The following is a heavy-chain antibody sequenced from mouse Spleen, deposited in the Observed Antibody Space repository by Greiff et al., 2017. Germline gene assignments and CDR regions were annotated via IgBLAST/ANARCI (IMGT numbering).Heavy chain of an antibody. Sequence: EVKLMESGAELVRPGASVKLSCTASGFNIKDDYMHWVKQRPEQGLEWIGWIDPENGDTEYASKFQGKATITADTSSNTAYLQLSSLTSEDTAVYYCTTRGSYGNYYWGQGTTLTVSS. V-gene: IGHV14-4*01. J-gene: IGHJ2*01. CDR3: TTRGSYGNYY. D-gene: IGHD2-1*01. CDR1: GFNIKDDY. CDR2: IDPENGDT.